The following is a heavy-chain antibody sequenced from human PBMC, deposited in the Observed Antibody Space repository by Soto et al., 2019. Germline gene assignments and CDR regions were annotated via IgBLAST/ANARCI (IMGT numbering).Heavy chain of an antibody. J-gene: IGHJ3*02. D-gene: IGHD3-3*01. V-gene: IGHV3-21*01. CDR1: GFTFSSYS. CDR3: ARDRSFGVVINPPDAFYI. CDR2: ISSSSSYI. Sequence: EVQLVESGGGLVKPGGYLRLSCAASGFTFSSYSMNWVRQAPGKGLEWVSSISSSSSYIYYADSVKGRFTISRDNAKNTMYLQMNSLRAENTAVYYCARDRSFGVVINPPDAFYIWGQGTMVTVSS.